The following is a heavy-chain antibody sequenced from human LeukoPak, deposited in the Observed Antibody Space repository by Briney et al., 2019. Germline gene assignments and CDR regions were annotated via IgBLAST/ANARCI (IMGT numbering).Heavy chain of an antibody. J-gene: IGHJ5*02. CDR1: GGSISSSSYY. D-gene: IGHD6-6*01. V-gene: IGHV4-39*07. CDR2: VYYSGST. CDR3: ARGYSSPSLVWFDP. Sequence: PSETLSLTCTVSGGSISSSSYYWGWIRQPPGKGLEWIGSVYYSGSTYYNPSLKSRVTISIDTSNNQFSLRLSSVTAADTAVYYCARGYSSPSLVWFDPWGRGTLVTVSS.